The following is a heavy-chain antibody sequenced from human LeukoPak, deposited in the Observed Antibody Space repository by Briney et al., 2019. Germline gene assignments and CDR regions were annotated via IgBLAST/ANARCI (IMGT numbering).Heavy chain of an antibody. CDR2: MNPNSGST. CDR1: GYTFTSYD. D-gene: IGHD6-19*01. V-gene: IGHV1-8*01. CDR3: ARGGHSSGWPFDY. Sequence: ASVKVSCKASGYTFTSYDINWVRQATGQGLEWMGWMNPNSGSTGYAQKFQGRVTMTRNTSMSTAYMELSSLRSEDTAVYYCARGGHSSGWPFDYWGQGILVTVSS. J-gene: IGHJ4*02.